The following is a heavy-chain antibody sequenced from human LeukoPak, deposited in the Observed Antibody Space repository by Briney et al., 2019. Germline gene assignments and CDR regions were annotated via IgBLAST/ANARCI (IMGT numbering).Heavy chain of an antibody. CDR3: ARDPLVSGSGSYYSFDL. CDR2: ISSSSSYI. CDR1: GFTFSSYS. D-gene: IGHD3-10*01. J-gene: IGHJ4*02. V-gene: IGHV3-21*01. Sequence: GGSLRLSCAASGFTFSSYSMNWVRQAPGKGLEWVSSISSSSSYIYYADSVKGRFTISRDNAKNSLYLQMDSLRAEDTAVYYCARDPLVSGSGSYYSFDLWGQGTLVTVSS.